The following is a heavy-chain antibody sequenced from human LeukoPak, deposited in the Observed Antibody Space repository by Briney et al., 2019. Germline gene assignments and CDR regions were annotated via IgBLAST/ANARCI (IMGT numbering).Heavy chain of an antibody. V-gene: IGHV3-23*01. CDR3: AKGGVSSGWYFEVFDY. CDR2: ISRSGGST. CDR1: GFTFSSYA. D-gene: IGHD6-19*01. J-gene: IGHJ4*02. Sequence: PGGSLRVSCAASGFTFSSYAMSWVRQAPGKGLEWVSAISRSGGSTYYADSAKGRFTISRDNSKNTLYLQMNSLRAEDTAVYYCAKGGVSSGWYFEVFDYWGQGTLVTVSS.